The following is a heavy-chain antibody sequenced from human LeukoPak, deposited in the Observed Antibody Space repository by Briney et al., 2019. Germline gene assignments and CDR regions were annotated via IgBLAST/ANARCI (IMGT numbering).Heavy chain of an antibody. V-gene: IGHV1-2*02. Sequence: GASVKVSCKASGYTFTDYYMLWVRQAPGQGLEWMAWINPKSGGTNYAQRFQGRVTMTSDTSTSTAYMELSRLRSDDTAVYYCARSAYAVAGTYFYYGMDVWGQGTTVTVS. CDR3: ARSAYAVAGTYFYYGMDV. D-gene: IGHD6-19*01. J-gene: IGHJ6*02. CDR2: INPKSGGT. CDR1: GYTFTDYY.